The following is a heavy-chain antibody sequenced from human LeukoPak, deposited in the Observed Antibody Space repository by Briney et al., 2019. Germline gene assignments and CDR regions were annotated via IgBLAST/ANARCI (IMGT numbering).Heavy chain of an antibody. CDR2: INHSGST. V-gene: IGHV4-34*01. CDR1: GFTFDDYG. J-gene: IGHJ5*02. CDR3: ARGLGAAAGTGWFDP. Sequence: PGGSLRLSCAASGFTFDDYGMSWVRQPPGKGLEWIGEINHSGSTNYNPSLKSRVTISVDTSKNQFSLKLSSVTAADTAVYYCARGLGAAAGTGWFDPWGQGTLVTVSS. D-gene: IGHD6-13*01.